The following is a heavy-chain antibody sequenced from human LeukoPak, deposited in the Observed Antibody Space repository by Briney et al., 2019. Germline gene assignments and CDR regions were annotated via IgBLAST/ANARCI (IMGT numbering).Heavy chain of an antibody. CDR2: FDLGDGET. V-gene: IGHV1-24*01. Sequence: GASVKVSCKVSGYTLTELSMHWVRQAPGKGLEWMGGFDLGDGETIFAQKFQGRVTMTEDTSTDTAYMELRSLTSEDTAVYYCAARDPWHLLDYWGQGTLVTVSS. CDR1: GYTLTELS. J-gene: IGHJ4*02. CDR3: AARDPWHLLDY. D-gene: IGHD5-12*01.